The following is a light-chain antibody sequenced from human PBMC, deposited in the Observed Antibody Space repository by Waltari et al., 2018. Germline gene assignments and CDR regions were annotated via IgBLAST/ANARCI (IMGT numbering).Light chain of an antibody. J-gene: IGKJ4*01. CDR1: PSISSY. V-gene: IGKV1-39*01. Sequence: DIQXXQSPSSLSASXGDXVXXTGRASPSISSYLNWYQQKPGKAPKLLIYAASSLQSGVPSRFSGSGSGTDFTLTISSLQPEDFATYYCQQSYSTPLTFGGGTKVEIK. CDR2: AAS. CDR3: QQSYSTPLT.